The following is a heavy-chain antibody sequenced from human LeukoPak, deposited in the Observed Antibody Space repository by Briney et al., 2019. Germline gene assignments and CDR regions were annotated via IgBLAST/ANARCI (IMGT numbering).Heavy chain of an antibody. CDR2: INHSGST. CDR3: ARGMIVVVIDAFDI. J-gene: IGHJ3*02. CDR1: GGSFSGYY. V-gene: IGHV4-34*01. D-gene: IGHD3-22*01. Sequence: PSETLSLTCAVYGGSFSGYYWSWIRQPPGKGLEWIGEINHSGSTNYNPSLKSRVTISVDTSKNQFSLKLSSVTAADTAVYYCARGMIVVVIDAFDIWGQGTMVTVSP.